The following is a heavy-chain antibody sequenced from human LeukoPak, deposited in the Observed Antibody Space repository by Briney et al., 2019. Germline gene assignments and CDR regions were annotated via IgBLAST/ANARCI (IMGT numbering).Heavy chain of an antibody. CDR2: ISGSGGST. V-gene: IGHV3-23*01. CDR1: GFTFSSYA. D-gene: IGHD3-10*01. CDR3: ARDGAARGSGSFGD. J-gene: IGHJ4*02. Sequence: GGSLRLSCAASGFTFSSYAMSWVRQAPGKGLEWVSAISGSGGSTYYADSVKGRFTISRDNAKTSLFLQMNSLRVEDTAVYFCARDGAARGSGSFGDWGQGTLVTVSS.